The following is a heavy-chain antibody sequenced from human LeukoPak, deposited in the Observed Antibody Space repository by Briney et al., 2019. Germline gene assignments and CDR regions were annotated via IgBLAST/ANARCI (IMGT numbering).Heavy chain of an antibody. CDR3: ARVMGATKGDY. CDR1: GFTFSSYA. Sequence: GGSLRLSCAASGFTFSSYAMHWVRQAPGKGLEWVAVISYDGSNNYYADSVKGRFTISRDNSKNTLYLQMNSLRAEDTAVYYCARVMGATKGDYWGQGTLVTVSS. J-gene: IGHJ4*02. CDR2: ISYDGSNN. D-gene: IGHD1-26*01. V-gene: IGHV3-30*01.